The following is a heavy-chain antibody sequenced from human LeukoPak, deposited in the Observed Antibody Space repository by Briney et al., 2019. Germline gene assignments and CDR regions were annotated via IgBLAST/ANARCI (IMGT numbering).Heavy chain of an antibody. V-gene: IGHV4-28*05. J-gene: IGHJ6*02. D-gene: IGHD2-2*02. CDR1: GYSISSSNW. CDR3: ARTMSSSHTVYGMDV. Sequence: SETLSLTCAVSGYSISSSNWWGWIRQPPGKGVVGMGYSYYSGSIYYNPSLTSRVTMSVDTSKNQFSLKLSSVTAVDTAVYYCARTMSSSHTVYGMDVWGQGTTVTVSS. CDR2: SYYSGSI.